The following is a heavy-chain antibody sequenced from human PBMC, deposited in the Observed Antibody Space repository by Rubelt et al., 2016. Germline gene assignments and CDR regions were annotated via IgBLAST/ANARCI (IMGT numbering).Heavy chain of an antibody. CDR3: ASPPYDILTGYDYYDGMDV. Sequence: QVQLVQSGAEVKKPGSSVKVSCKASGGTFSSYAISWVRQAPGQGLEWMGGIIPIFGTANYAQKFQGRVTITADKATSTAYTGLSRLGSEDMAGYYWASPPYDILTGYDYYDGMDVWGQGTTVTVSS. J-gene: IGHJ6*02. V-gene: IGHV1-69*06. CDR1: GGTFSSYA. D-gene: IGHD3-9*01. CDR2: IIPIFGTA.